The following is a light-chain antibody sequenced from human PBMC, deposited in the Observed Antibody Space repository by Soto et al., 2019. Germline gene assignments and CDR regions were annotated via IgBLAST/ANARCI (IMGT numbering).Light chain of an antibody. Sequence: ELVLSQSPGTLSLSSGERDTLXXRASQSVSSSYLAWYQQKPGQAPRXXIYGASSRATGIPDRFSGSGSGTDFTLTISRLEPEDFAVYYCQQYGSSPPTFGQGTKVDIK. CDR1: QSVSSSY. J-gene: IGKJ1*01. CDR3: QQYGSSPPT. V-gene: IGKV3-20*01. CDR2: GAS.